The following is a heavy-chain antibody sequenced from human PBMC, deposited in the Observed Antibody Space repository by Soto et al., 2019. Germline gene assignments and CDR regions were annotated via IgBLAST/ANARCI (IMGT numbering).Heavy chain of an antibody. CDR2: INGDGSGT. Sequence: EVQLVESGGGLVQPGGSLRLSCAASGFTFSGSWMRWVRQAPGQGLVWVSRINGDGSGTSYADFVKGRFTISRDDGKNTLFLQMTGLRAEDTSVYYCARVIFGSGTANDFWGQGTLVTVSS. CDR1: GFTFSGSW. D-gene: IGHD3-10*01. J-gene: IGHJ4*02. CDR3: ARVIFGSGTANDF. V-gene: IGHV3-74*01.